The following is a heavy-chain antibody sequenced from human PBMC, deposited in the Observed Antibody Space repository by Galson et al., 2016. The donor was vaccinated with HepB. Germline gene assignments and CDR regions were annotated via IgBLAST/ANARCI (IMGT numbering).Heavy chain of an antibody. J-gene: IGHJ4*02. V-gene: IGHV1-18*01. CDR2: ISTYSGNT. CDR1: GYTFTTSG. Sequence: SVKVSCKASGYTFTTSGISWVRQAPGQGLEWMGWISTYSGNTKDAQKFQGGLTLTTDSSTTTAYMELRSLRFDDTALYYCARGVQYRFDSWGQGTMVTVSS. D-gene: IGHD2/OR15-2a*01. CDR3: ARGVQYRFDS.